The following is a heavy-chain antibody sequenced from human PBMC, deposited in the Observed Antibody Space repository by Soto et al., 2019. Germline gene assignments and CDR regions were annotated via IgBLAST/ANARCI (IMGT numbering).Heavy chain of an antibody. Sequence: SVKVSCKASGGTFSSYAISWVRQAPGQGLEWMGGIIPIFGTANYAQKFQGRVTITADESTSTAYMELSSLRSEDTAVYYCARETSSGWDYYYYGMDVWGQGTTVTVSS. D-gene: IGHD6-19*01. CDR2: IIPIFGTA. J-gene: IGHJ6*02. V-gene: IGHV1-69*13. CDR1: GGTFSSYA. CDR3: ARETSSGWDYYYYGMDV.